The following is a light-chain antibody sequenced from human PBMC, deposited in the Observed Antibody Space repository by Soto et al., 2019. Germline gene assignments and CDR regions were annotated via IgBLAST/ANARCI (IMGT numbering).Light chain of an antibody. CDR1: QSVSSSN. Sequence: VSLSNGERVTLSCRASQSVSSSNLAWYRPKPGQAPRLLIYGTFHGAPGLPDRFSGVGSGTYFTLTITLLQAEDVIGDCSQVSAFLLNRFGQ. J-gene: IGKJ5*01. CDR3: QVSAFLLNR. V-gene: IGKV3-20*01. CDR2: GTF.